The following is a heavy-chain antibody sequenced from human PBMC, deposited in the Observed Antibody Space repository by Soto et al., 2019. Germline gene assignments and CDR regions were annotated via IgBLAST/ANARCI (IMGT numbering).Heavy chain of an antibody. CDR3: ARSHSAYHYHAMDA. J-gene: IGHJ6*02. CDR1: RYIFTGYY. CDR2: INPNSGDT. V-gene: IGHV1-2*02. Sequence: ASVKVSCKTSRYIFTGYYMHWVREAPGQGLEWMGWINPNSGDTNYAQRFKGRVSMTSDTSINTAYLELSRLRPGDTAVFFCARSHSAYHYHAMDAWGQGTTVTVSS.